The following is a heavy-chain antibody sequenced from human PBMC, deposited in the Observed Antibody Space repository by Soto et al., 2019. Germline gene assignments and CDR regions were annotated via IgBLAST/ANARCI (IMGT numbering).Heavy chain of an antibody. D-gene: IGHD3-22*01. Sequence: GGSLRLSCAASGFTVSSNYMSWVRQAPGKGLEWVSVIYSGGSTYYADSVKGRFTISRDSSKNTVYLQLNSLRAEDTAVYYCARNLGDTSGYSGYWGQGTLVTVSS. J-gene: IGHJ4*02. CDR3: ARNLGDTSGYSGY. CDR1: GFTVSSNY. V-gene: IGHV3-53*01. CDR2: IYSGGST.